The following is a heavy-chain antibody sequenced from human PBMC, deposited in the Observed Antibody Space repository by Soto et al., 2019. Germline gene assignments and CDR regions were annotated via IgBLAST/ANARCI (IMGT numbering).Heavy chain of an antibody. D-gene: IGHD2-21*02. CDR3: AREDDGGDRDYYGLDV. J-gene: IGHJ6*02. Sequence: QVQLQQSGPGLVKPSQTLSLTCTVSGGSISSDNYHWTWIRQSPGKGLEWIGYIYYSGSIFYNPSFKSRVTISGATSKNQFSLQLSSVTAADTAVYFCAREDDGGDRDYYGLDVWGQGTTVTVSS. CDR1: GGSISSDNYH. CDR2: IYYSGSI. V-gene: IGHV4-30-4*08.